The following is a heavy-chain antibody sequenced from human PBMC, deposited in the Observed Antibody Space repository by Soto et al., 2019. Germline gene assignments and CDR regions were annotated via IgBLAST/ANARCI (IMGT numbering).Heavy chain of an antibody. CDR2: TYYRSKWYN. V-gene: IGHV6-1*01. CDR1: GDSVSSNRAA. CDR3: AAGSYCSV. Sequence: SQXLSLTCTISGDSVSSNRAALNWIRQSPSRGLEWLGRTYYRSKWYNDYAVSVKSRITINPDTSKNQFSLKLNSVTPEDTAVYYCAAGSYCSVWGQGTMVTVSS. J-gene: IGHJ3*01. D-gene: IGHD2-15*01.